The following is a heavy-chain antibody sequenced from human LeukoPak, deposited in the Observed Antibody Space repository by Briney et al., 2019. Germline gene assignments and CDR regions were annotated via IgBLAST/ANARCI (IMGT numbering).Heavy chain of an antibody. CDR3: AKAGAYDSSGSLDY. D-gene: IGHD3-22*01. CDR2: ISWNSGSI. V-gene: IGHV3-9*01. J-gene: IGHJ4*02. CDR1: GFTFDDYA. Sequence: GGSLRLSCAASGFTFDDYAMHWVRQAPGKGLEWVSGISWNSGSIGYADSVKGRFTISRDNAKNSLYLQMNSLRAEDTALYYCAKAGAYDSSGSLDYRGQGTLVTVSS.